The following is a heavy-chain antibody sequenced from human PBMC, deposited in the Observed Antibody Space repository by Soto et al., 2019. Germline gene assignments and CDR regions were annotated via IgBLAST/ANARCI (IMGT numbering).Heavy chain of an antibody. V-gene: IGHV2-26*01. J-gene: IGHJ4*02. Sequence: QVTLKESGPVLVKPTETLTLTCIVSGFSLSNSRMGVSWIRQPPGKALEWLAHIFSNDKQSYSTFLKSRLTISKDTSKSQVVLTMTNMDPVDTATYYCARISGGTGADYWGQGTLVTVSS. CDR2: IFSNDKQ. CDR3: ARISGGTGADY. D-gene: IGHD5-12*01. CDR1: GFSLSNSRMG.